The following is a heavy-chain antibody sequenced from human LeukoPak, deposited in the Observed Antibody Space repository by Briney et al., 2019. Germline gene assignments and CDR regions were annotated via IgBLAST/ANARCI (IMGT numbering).Heavy chain of an antibody. D-gene: IGHD4-17*01. J-gene: IGHJ4*02. CDR1: GGSISSRRYY. CDR3: ARHVGRAGDEPYFDY. V-gene: IGHV4-39*01. CDR2: IYNSGIM. Sequence: SETLSLTCTVSGGSISSRRYYWGWIRQPPGQGLEWIGSIYNSGIMYYDLSLKSRVTISVDTSKNQFSLNLISVTAADTAVYYCARHVGRAGDEPYFDYWGQGALVTVSS.